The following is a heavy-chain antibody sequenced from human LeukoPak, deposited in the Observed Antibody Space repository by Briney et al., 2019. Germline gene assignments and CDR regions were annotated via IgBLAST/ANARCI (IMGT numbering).Heavy chain of an antibody. Sequence: ASVKVSCKASGYTFTGYYMHWVRQAPGQGLEWMGWLNPDSGGTNYAQKFQGRVTMTRDTSITTAYMELSRLRSDDTAVYYCARRVGHSYGVTGAGAFDIWGQGTLVTVSS. CDR3: ARRVGHSYGVTGAGAFDI. V-gene: IGHV1-2*02. J-gene: IGHJ3*02. D-gene: IGHD5-18*01. CDR1: GYTFTGYY. CDR2: LNPDSGGT.